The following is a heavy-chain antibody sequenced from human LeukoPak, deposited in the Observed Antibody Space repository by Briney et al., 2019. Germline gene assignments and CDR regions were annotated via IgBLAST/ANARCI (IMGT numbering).Heavy chain of an antibody. J-gene: IGHJ4*02. V-gene: IGHV5-51*01. Sequence: GESLKISCEGSGYSFTSYWIGWVRQMPGKGLEWMGIIYPGDSDTRYSPSFQGQITISADKSISTAYLRWSSLKASDTAMYYCARSPVAAVRYYFDYWGQGTLVTVSS. CDR1: GYSFTSYW. CDR2: IYPGDSDT. CDR3: ARSPVAAVRYYFDY. D-gene: IGHD6-25*01.